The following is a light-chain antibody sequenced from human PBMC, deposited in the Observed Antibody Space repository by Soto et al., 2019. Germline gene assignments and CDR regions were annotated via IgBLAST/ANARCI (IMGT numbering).Light chain of an antibody. Sequence: DSVMTQSTDTLTVSLGERATINCTSSQTIFYSSNNRNYLAWYQQRPGQPPKLLIYWASTRESGVPDRFSGSGSGTDFTLTISSLQTEDVTLYYCQHYYNFLRPLDHGTKVDIK. V-gene: IGKV4-1*01. J-gene: IGKJ1*01. CDR3: QHYYNFLRP. CDR1: QTIFYSSNNRNY. CDR2: WAS.